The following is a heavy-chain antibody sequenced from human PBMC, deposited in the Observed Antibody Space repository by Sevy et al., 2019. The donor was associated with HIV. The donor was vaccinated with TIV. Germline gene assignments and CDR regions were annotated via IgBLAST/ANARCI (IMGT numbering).Heavy chain of an antibody. D-gene: IGHD3-16*01. CDR2: IYQDGSEK. CDR1: EFSFRNYW. J-gene: IGHJ6*02. V-gene: IGHV3-7*01. CDR3: AREGSYGDFRSPYYYGMDV. Sequence: GGSLRLSCVASEFSFRNYWMTWVRQAPGKGLEWVANIYQDGSEKYYVDSVKGRFTISRDNTKNSLYLQMNSLRAEDTAVYYCAREGSYGDFRSPYYYGMDVWGQGTTANVSS.